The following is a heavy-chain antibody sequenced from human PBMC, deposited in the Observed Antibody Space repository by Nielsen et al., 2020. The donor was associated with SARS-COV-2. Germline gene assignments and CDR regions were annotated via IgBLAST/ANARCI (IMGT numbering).Heavy chain of an antibody. CDR2: IFYTGNT. Sequence: SETLSLTCTVSGGSISGYYWSWIRQPPGKGLEWIGCIFYTGNTYYNPSFQSRVTISVDTSQNQFSLHLNSVTAADTAVYYCARLVAPNYFASGTYPGSFDYWGQGIVVTVSS. D-gene: IGHD3-10*01. CDR3: ARLVAPNYFASGTYPGSFDY. V-gene: IGHV4-59*01. J-gene: IGHJ4*02. CDR1: GGSISGYY.